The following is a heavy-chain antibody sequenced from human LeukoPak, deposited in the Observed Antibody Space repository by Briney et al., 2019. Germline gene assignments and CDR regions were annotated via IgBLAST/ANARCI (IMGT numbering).Heavy chain of an antibody. CDR3: ARDSGQLGQYYYYYMDV. CDR1: GGSISSSSYY. D-gene: IGHD6-6*01. Sequence: PSETLSLTCTVSGGSISSSSYYWGWIRQPPGKGLEWLGSIYYSGSTYYNPSLKSRVTISVDTSKNQFSLKLSSVTAADTAVYYCARDSGQLGQYYYYYMDVWGKGTTVTVSS. J-gene: IGHJ6*03. CDR2: IYYSGST. V-gene: IGHV4-39*07.